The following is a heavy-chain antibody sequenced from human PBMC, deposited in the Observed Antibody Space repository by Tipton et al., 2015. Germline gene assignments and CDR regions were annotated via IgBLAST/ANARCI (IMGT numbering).Heavy chain of an antibody. CDR1: GDSVSSNSDA. V-gene: IGHV6-1*01. J-gene: IGHJ6*02. Sequence: PGLVKPSQTLSLTCAISGDSVSSNSDAWNWIRQSPSRGLEWLGRTYYRSRWYTNYAVSVKGRIRSAPDTSKNHFSLHLNSVTPEDTGVFYCARDQNPAGRYPGMVVWGQGTSVPVSS. CDR3: ARDQNPAGRYPGMVV. CDR2: TYYRSRWYT. D-gene: IGHD1-14*01.